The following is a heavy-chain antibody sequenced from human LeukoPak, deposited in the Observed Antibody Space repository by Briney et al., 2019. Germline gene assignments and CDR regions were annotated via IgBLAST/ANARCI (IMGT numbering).Heavy chain of an antibody. D-gene: IGHD2-2*01. CDR1: GGSISSYF. CDR2: IYYSGST. J-gene: IGHJ5*02. CDR3: ARDVGYCSSTSCSYNWFDP. Sequence: KPSETLSLTCTVSGGSISSYFWSWIRQPPGKGLEWIGYIYYSGSTNYNPSLKSRVTISVDTSKNQFSLKLSSVTAADTAVYYCARDVGYCSSTSCSYNWFDPWGQGTLVTVSS. V-gene: IGHV4-59*01.